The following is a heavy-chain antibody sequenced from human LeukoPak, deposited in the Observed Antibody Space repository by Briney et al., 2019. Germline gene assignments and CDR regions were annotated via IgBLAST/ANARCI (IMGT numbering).Heavy chain of an antibody. D-gene: IGHD6-19*01. V-gene: IGHV1-69*05. Sequence: AASVKVSCKASGYTFTSYGISWVRQAPGQGLEWMGGIIPIFGTANYAQKFQGRVTITTDESTSTAYMELSSLRSEDTAVYYCARVKAVAGHNWFDPWGQGTLVTVSS. J-gene: IGHJ5*02. CDR3: ARVKAVAGHNWFDP. CDR2: IIPIFGTA. CDR1: GYTFTSYG.